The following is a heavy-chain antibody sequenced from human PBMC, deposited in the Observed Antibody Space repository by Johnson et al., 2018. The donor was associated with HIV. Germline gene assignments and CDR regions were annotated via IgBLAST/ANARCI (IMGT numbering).Heavy chain of an antibody. CDR3: ARESPGYAFDI. D-gene: IGHD1-1*01. CDR2: IGTAGDT. Sequence: MLLVESGGGLVQPGGSLRLSCAASGFTFSSYDMHWVRQGPGKGLEWVSAIGTAGDTYYPGSVKGRFTISRENAKNYLYLQMNSLRAGDTAVYYCARESPGYAFDIWGQGTMVTVSS. CDR1: GFTFSSYD. J-gene: IGHJ3*02. V-gene: IGHV3-13*01.